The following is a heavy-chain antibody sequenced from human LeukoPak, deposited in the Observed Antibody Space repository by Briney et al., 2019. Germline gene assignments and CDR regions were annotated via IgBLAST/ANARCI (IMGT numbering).Heavy chain of an antibody. J-gene: IGHJ4*02. CDR2: TRGDGRET. V-gene: IGHV3-7*03. D-gene: IGHD6-19*01. Sequence: PGGSLRLSCAASGFTFGAYYMSWVRQAPGKGLEWVANTRGDGRETFYADSLRGRFSIFRDNARNSVSLQMNSLSAEDTGVYYCARESAVGYGSFDYWGQGTLVTVSS. CDR3: ARESAVGYGSFDY. CDR1: GFTFGAYY.